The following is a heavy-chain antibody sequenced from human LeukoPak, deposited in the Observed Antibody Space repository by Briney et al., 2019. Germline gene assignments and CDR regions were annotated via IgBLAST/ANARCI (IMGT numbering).Heavy chain of an antibody. J-gene: IGHJ3*02. CDR2: IFYSGAA. CDR1: GGSISSSDYY. D-gene: IGHD1-26*01. V-gene: IGHV4-39*01. Sequence: SETLSLTCTVSGGSISSSDYYWGWVRQPPGKGLEWIGSIFYSGAAHCNPSLKSRVTISVDTSNNQFSLKLGSVTAADTAVYYCARQWGRDAFDIWGQGTMVTVSS. CDR3: ARQWGRDAFDI.